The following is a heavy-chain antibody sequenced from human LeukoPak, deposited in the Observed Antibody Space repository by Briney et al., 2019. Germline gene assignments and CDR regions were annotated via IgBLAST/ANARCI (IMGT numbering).Heavy chain of an antibody. D-gene: IGHD5-24*01. J-gene: IGHJ4*02. V-gene: IGHV3-23*01. CDR2: ISGSGGST. CDR3: TKASVRRDGYNYVDY. CDR1: GFTFSSYA. Sequence: GGSLRLSCAASGFTFSSYAMNWVRQTPGKGLEWVSAISGSGGSTYYADSVKGRSTISRDNSKNTLYLQMNSLRAEDTAVYYCTKASVRRDGYNYVDYWGQGTLVTVSS.